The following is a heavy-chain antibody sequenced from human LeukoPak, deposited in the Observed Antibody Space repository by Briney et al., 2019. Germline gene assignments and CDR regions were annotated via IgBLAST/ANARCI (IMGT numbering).Heavy chain of an antibody. V-gene: IGHV3-48*01. D-gene: IGHD3/OR15-3a*01. Sequence: GGSLRLSCAASGFTFSSYSMNWVRQAPGKGLEWVSYISSSSTIYYADSVKCRFTIPRDKAKTSLYLQMNSLRAEDTAVYYCARDLDYVFDYWGQGTLVTVSS. J-gene: IGHJ4*02. CDR2: ISSSSTI. CDR1: GFTFSSYS. CDR3: ARDLDYVFDY.